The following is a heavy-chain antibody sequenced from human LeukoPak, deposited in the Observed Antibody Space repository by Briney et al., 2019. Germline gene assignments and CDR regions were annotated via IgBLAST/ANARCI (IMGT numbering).Heavy chain of an antibody. J-gene: IGHJ6*02. D-gene: IGHD6-13*01. CDR2: ISYDGSNK. CDR1: GFTFSSYG. V-gene: IGHV3-30*03. Sequence: GGSLRLSCAASGFTFSSYGMHWVRQAPGKGLEWVAVISYDGSNKYYADSVKGRFTISRDNSKNTLYLQMNSLRAEDTAVYYCARGERARGQYSSSWYTGSYYGMDVWGQGTTVTVSS. CDR3: ARGERARGQYSSSWYTGSYYGMDV.